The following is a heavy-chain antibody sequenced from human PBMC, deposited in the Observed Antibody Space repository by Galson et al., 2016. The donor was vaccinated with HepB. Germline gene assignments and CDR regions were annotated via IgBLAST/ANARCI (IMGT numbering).Heavy chain of an antibody. V-gene: IGHV3-23*01. D-gene: IGHD3-16*02. CDR1: GFTFSDYD. J-gene: IGHJ4*02. Sequence: SLRLSCAASGFTFSDYDMAWVRQAPGRGLEWVATMAGVGGNTHYPDSVKGRFTISRDNPKNTLSLQMNSLRAEDTALYYRARDVGGIMFDYWGQGTLVTVSS. CDR3: ARDVGGIMFDY. CDR2: MAGVGGNT.